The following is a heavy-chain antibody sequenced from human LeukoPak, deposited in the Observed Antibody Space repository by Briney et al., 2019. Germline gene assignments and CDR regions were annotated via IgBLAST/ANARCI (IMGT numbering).Heavy chain of an antibody. Sequence: GGSLRLSRAASGFTFSSYSMNWVRQAPGKGLVWVSRTNSDGSSTSYADSVRGRFSISRDNAKNTLYLQMNSLRTEDTAVYYCARGLSGYASSLGYWGQGTLVTVSA. V-gene: IGHV3-74*01. J-gene: IGHJ4*02. CDR3: ARGLSGYASSLGY. CDR2: TNSDGSST. D-gene: IGHD6-6*01. CDR1: GFTFSSYS.